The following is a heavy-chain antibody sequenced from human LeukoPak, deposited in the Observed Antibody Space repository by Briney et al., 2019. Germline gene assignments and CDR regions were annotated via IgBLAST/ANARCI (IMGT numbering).Heavy chain of an antibody. J-gene: IGHJ4*02. V-gene: IGHV1-18*04. Sequence: ASVKVSCKASGYTFSGFYIHWVRQAPGQGLEWMGWISGFNGDTNYAQNLQGRVTMTTDTSTSTAYMELRSLTSDDTAVYYCARAGATVTSHFDCWGQGTLVTVSS. CDR3: ARAGATVTSHFDC. CDR1: GYTFSGFY. D-gene: IGHD4-17*01. CDR2: ISGFNGDT.